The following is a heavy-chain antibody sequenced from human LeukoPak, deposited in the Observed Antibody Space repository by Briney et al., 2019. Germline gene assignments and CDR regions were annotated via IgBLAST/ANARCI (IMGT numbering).Heavy chain of an antibody. V-gene: IGHV4-39*01. CDR3: ARHLRGGSIWFDY. J-gene: IGHJ4*02. D-gene: IGHD6-13*01. CDR2: ISYSGTT. Sequence: SETLSLTCTVSGGSISSGSYYWGWVRQPPGKGLEWIGSISYSGTTYYNLSLKSPVTLSVDTSKNQFSLKLSSVTAADTALYYCARHLRGGSIWFDYWGQGTLVSVSS. CDR1: GGSISSGSYY.